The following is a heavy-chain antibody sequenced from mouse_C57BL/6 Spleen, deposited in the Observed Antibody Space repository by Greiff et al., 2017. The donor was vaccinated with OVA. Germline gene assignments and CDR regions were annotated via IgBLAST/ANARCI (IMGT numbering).Heavy chain of an antibody. D-gene: IGHD1-1*01. Sequence: VQLQQPGAELVKPGASVTMSCTASGYTFTSYWITWVQQRPGQGLEWLGDIYPGSGSTNYNEKFKSKATLTVDTYSNTACIQLSRLTSEDSAVYSCARGAVVATDYWGQGATLTVSS. CDR2: IYPGSGST. J-gene: IGHJ2*01. V-gene: IGHV1-55*01. CDR3: ARGAVVATDY. CDR1: GYTFTSYW.